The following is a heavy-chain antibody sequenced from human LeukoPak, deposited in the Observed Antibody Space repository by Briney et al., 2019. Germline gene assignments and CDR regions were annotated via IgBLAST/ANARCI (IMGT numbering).Heavy chain of an antibody. Sequence: GASVKVSCKASGGTFSSYAISWVRQAPGQGLEWMGIINPSGGSTSYAQKFQGRVTMTRDTSTSTVYMELSSLRSEDTAVYYCARETRSGSSNRVDYWGQGTLVTVSS. CDR3: ARETRSGSSNRVDY. D-gene: IGHD1-26*01. J-gene: IGHJ4*02. CDR1: GGTFSSYA. CDR2: INPSGGST. V-gene: IGHV1-46*01.